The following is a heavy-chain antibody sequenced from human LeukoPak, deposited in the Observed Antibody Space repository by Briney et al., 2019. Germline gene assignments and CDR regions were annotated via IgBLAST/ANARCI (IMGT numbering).Heavy chain of an antibody. V-gene: IGHV5-51*01. CDR1: GYSFTSYW. CDR3: ARTRDGISDYGSGSYYRGAFDI. CDR2: IYPGDSDT. Sequence: GESLKISCKGSGYSFTSYWIGWVRQMPGKGLEWMGIIYPGDSDTRYSPSFQGQVTISADKSISTAYLQWSSLKASDTAMYYCARTRDGISDYGSGSYYRGAFDIWGQGTMVTVSS. D-gene: IGHD3-10*01. J-gene: IGHJ3*02.